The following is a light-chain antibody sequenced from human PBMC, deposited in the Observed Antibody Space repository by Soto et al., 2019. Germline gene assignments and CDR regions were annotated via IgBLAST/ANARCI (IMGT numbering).Light chain of an antibody. CDR3: QQRSNWPRARIT. CDR2: DAS. V-gene: IGKV3-11*01. Sequence: EIVLTQSPATLSLSPGERATLSCRASQSVSSYLAWYQQKPGQAPRLLIYDASNRATGIPARFSGSGSGTDFTLTISGLEPEDFAVYYCQQRSNWPRARITFGQGTRLEIK. J-gene: IGKJ5*01. CDR1: QSVSSY.